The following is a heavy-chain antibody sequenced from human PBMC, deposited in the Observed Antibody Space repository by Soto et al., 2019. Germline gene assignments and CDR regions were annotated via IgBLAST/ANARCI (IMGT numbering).Heavy chain of an antibody. J-gene: IGHJ4*02. CDR1: GGSVSTGSYY. CDR3: ATGRYYYGSEF. CDR2: VFYSGST. V-gene: IGHV4-61*01. Sequence: PSETLSLTCTVSGGSVSTGSYYWSWIRQPPGKGLEWIGFVFYSGSTNFNPSLRGRVTMSVETSKNQFSLILTSATAADTAVYFCATGRYYYGSEFWGQGTLVTVSS. D-gene: IGHD3-10*01.